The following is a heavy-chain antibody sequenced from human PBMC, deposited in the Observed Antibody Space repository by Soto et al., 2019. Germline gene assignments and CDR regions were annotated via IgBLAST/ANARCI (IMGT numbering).Heavy chain of an antibody. CDR1: GGTFSAST. CDR3: ARGHDSGFLFFDY. V-gene: IGHV1-69*12. J-gene: IGHJ4*02. CDR2: IIPLFGTS. Sequence: QVQLVQSGAEVKKPGSSVKVSCKASGGTFSASTINWVRQAPGQRLEWMGGIIPLFGTSSYVQTFQGRVTITADASTSTAYMELSSLRSDGTAVYYSARGHDSGFLFFDYWGQGTLVTASS. D-gene: IGHD3-22*01.